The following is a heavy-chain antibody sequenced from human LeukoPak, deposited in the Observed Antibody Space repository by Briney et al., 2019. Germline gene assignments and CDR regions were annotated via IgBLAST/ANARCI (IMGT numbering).Heavy chain of an antibody. V-gene: IGHV5-51*01. CDR2: IYSGGYDT. J-gene: IGHJ4*02. CDR1: GYSFTSCW. Sequence: GESLNISWKGSGYSFTSCWIGWVRQMPGKGLGWVGIIYSGGYDTRYRPSLEGLVTISADTSISTACPQWSKLKGSETAMYYCSRKGAYYDSSGPIDYWGQGTLVTVSS. D-gene: IGHD3-22*01. CDR3: SRKGAYYDSSGPIDY.